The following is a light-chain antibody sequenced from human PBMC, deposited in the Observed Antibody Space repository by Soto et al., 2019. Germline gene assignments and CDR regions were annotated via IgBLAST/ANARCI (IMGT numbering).Light chain of an antibody. V-gene: IGLV3-1*01. CDR1: KLGDKY. Sequence: SYELTQPPSVSVSPGQTASITCSGDKLGDKYACWYQQKPGQSPVLVIYQDSKRPSGIPERFSGSNSGNTATLTISGTQAMDEADYYCQAWDSSTRVVFCGGTKVTVL. CDR2: QDS. J-gene: IGLJ2*01. CDR3: QAWDSSTRVV.